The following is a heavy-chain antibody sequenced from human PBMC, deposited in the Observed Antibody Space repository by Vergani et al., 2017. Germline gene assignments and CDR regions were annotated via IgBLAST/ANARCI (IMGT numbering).Heavy chain of an antibody. D-gene: IGHD3-3*01. Sequence: VQLVESGGGVVQPGRSLRLSCAASRFTFSSYGMHWVRQAPGKGLEWVAVISYDGSNKYYADSVKGRFTISRDNSKNTLYLQMNSLRAEDTAVYYCARGYYDFWSGPGFDYWGQGTLVTVSS. J-gene: IGHJ4*02. V-gene: IGHV3-30*19. CDR3: ARGYYDFWSGPGFDY. CDR2: ISYDGSNK. CDR1: RFTFSSYG.